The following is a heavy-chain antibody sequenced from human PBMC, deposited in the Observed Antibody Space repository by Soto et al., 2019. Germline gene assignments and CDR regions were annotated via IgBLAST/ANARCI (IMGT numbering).Heavy chain of an antibody. CDR3: SRGLFSENSYSGDWYYFDS. CDR2: INHSGST. V-gene: IGHV4-34*01. J-gene: IGHJ4*02. Sequence: QVQLQQWGAGLLKPSETLSLTCAVYGGSFSSYSWTWIRQSPGKGLGWIGQINHSGSTNYDPCRESRVVISLLSSKNHFSLELSSVTAADTAVYYCSRGLFSENSYSGDWYYFDSWGQGTLVTVSS. D-gene: IGHD1-26*01. CDR1: GGSFSSYS.